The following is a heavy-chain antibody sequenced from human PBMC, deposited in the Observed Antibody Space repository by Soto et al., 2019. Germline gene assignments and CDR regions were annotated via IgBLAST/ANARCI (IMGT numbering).Heavy chain of an antibody. D-gene: IGHD5-18*01. Sequence: SETLSLTCTVSGGSISSGGYYWSWIRQHPGKGLEWIGYIYYSGSTYYNPSLKSRVTISVDTSKNQFSLKLSSVTAADTAVYYCARVGERGYSYGYFDYWGQGTLVTVSS. CDR3: ARVGERGYSYGYFDY. V-gene: IGHV4-31*03. CDR1: GGSISSGGYY. CDR2: IYYSGST. J-gene: IGHJ4*02.